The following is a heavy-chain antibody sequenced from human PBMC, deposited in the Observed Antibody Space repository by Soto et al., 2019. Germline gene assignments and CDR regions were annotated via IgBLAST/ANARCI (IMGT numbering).Heavy chain of an antibody. V-gene: IGHV4-34*01. J-gene: IGHJ4*02. Sequence: ASATLSLTCAVYSWSFRGYYWSWMCEPPGGGLEWIGEINHSGSTNYNPSLKSRVTISVDTSKNQFSLKLSSVTAADTAVYYCARGSGYCTNGVCYPTQGGGYCSGGSCYSFDYWGQGTLVTVS. D-gene: IGHD2-15*01. CDR3: ARGSGYCTNGVCYPTQGGGYCSGGSCYSFDY. CDR1: SWSFRGYY. CDR2: INHSGST.